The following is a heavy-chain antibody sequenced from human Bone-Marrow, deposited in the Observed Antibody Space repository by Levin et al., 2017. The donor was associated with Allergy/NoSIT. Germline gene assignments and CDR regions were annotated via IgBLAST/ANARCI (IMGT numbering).Heavy chain of an antibody. CDR3: AKEGHTAMGLGAFDI. CDR2: ISDVGGSS. CDR1: GFDFTSYA. J-gene: IGHJ3*02. Sequence: GGSLRLSCEASGFDFTSYAMYWVRQAPERGLEWVSAISDVGGSSYYADSVKGRFTISRDYSQNTVYLQMNSLRAEDTAIYYWAKEGHTAMGLGAFDIWGQGTMVTVSS. V-gene: IGHV3-23*01. D-gene: IGHD5-18*01.